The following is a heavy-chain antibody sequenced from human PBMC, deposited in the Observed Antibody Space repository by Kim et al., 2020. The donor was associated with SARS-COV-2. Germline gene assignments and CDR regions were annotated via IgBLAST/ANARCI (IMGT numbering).Heavy chain of an antibody. CDR2: IIPILGIA. V-gene: IGHV1-69*04. D-gene: IGHD4-17*01. CDR3: ARGRTVTTFIYYYGMDA. Sequence: SVKVSCKASGGTFSSYAISWVRQAPGQGLEWMGRIIPILGIANYAQKFQGRVTITADKSTSTAYMELSSLRSEDTAVYYCARGRTVTTFIYYYGMDAWGQGTTVTVSS. CDR1: GGTFSSYA. J-gene: IGHJ6*02.